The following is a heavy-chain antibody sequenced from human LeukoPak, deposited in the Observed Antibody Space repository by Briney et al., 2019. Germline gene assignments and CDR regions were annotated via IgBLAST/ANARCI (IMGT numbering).Heavy chain of an antibody. J-gene: IGHJ3*02. CDR1: GLTVSNNY. V-gene: IGHV3-21*01. CDR2: ISGSSSYK. D-gene: IGHD3-16*01. Sequence: PGGSLRLSCAASGLTVSNNYMSWVRQAPGKGLEWVSSISGSSSYKYYADSVKGRFTISRDNTKNSLYLQMNSLRAEDMAVYYCARDSNYDYVWGSPGDAFDIWGQGTMVTVSS. CDR3: ARDSNYDYVWGSPGDAFDI.